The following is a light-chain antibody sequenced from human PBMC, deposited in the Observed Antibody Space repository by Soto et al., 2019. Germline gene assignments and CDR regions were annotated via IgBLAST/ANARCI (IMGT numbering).Light chain of an antibody. CDR1: SSDVGVYNY. V-gene: IGLV2-14*01. J-gene: IGLJ1*01. Sequence: QSALTQPASVSGSPGQSITISCSGTSSDVGVYNYVSWYQQHPGIAPKLILYEVSNRPSGVSYRFSGSKSGNTASLTISGLQAEDEADYYCSSYKSRDTRVFGTGTKVTVL. CDR3: SSYKSRDTRV. CDR2: EVS.